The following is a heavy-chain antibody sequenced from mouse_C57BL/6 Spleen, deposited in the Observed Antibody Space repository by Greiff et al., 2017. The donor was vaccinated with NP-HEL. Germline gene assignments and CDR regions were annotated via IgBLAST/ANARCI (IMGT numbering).Heavy chain of an antibody. CDR3: ARRGTNYYGSSYFDY. CDR1: GYTFTDYN. D-gene: IGHD1-1*01. V-gene: IGHV1-18*01. Sequence: VQLQQSGPELVKPGASVKIPCKASGYTFTDYNMDWVKQSHGKSLEWIGDINPNNGGTIYNQKFKGKATLTVDKSSSTAYMELRSLTSEDTAVYYCARRGTNYYGSSYFDYWGQGTTLTVSS. J-gene: IGHJ2*01. CDR2: INPNNGGT.